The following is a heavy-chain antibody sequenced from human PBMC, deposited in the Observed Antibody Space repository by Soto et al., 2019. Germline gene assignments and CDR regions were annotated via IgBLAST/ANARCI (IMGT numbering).Heavy chain of an antibody. V-gene: IGHV3-30*18. CDR1: GFTFSSYG. CDR2: ISYDGSNK. CDR3: AKEIRGEGFDY. Sequence: PGWSLRLSCAASGFTFSSYGMHWVRQAPGKGLEWVAVISYDGSNKYYADSVKGRFTISRDNSKNTLYLQMNSLRAEDTAVYYCAKEIRGEGFDYWGQGTLVTVSS. D-gene: IGHD3-10*01. J-gene: IGHJ4*02.